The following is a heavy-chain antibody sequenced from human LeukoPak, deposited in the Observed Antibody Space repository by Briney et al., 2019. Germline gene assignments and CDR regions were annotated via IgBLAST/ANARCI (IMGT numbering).Heavy chain of an antibody. CDR2: ISGSGGST. V-gene: IGHV3-23*01. CDR1: KFTVSSKA. CDR3: AKGSRNNWFDP. Sequence: GGPVSLFEAAPKFTVSSKAIDLGGQPPIKKLEWVSAISGSGGSTYYADSVKGRFTISRDNSKNTLYPQMNSLRAEDTAVYYCAKGSRNNWFDPWGQGTLVTVSS. J-gene: IGHJ5*02.